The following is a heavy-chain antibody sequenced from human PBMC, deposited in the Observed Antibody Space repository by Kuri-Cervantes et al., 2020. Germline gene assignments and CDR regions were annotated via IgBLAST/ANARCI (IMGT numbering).Heavy chain of an antibody. CDR1: GFTFSSYS. J-gene: IGHJ4*02. CDR2: ISSSSSYI. V-gene: IGHV3-21*01. D-gene: IGHD3-3*02. CDR3: ATDSINQGFDN. Sequence: GESLKISCAASGFTFSSYSMNWVRQASGKGLEWVSSISSSSSYIYYADSVKGRFTISRDNAKNSLYLQMNSLRAEGTAVYYCATDSINQGFDNWGQGTLVTVSS.